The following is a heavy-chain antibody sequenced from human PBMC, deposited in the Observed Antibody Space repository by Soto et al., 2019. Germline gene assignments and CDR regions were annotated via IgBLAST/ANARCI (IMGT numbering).Heavy chain of an antibody. Sequence: TGGSLRLACAASGFPFISYAMGWVRQGPGKGLEWVAVVSIGGSTHYADSVRGRFTISRDNSKNTLSLQMNSLTAEDTAVYFCAKRRGAGGHFDYWGQGALVTVSS. CDR3: AKRRGAGGHFDY. CDR1: GFPFISYA. D-gene: IGHD2-15*01. V-gene: IGHV3-23*01. J-gene: IGHJ4*02. CDR2: VSIGGST.